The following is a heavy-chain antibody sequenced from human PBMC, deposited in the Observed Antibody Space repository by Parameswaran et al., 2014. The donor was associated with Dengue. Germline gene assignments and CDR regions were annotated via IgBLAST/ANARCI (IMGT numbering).Heavy chain of an antibody. V-gene: IGHV7-4-1*02. D-gene: IGHD6-19*01. Sequence: WVRQAPGQGLEWMGWINTNTGNPTYAQGFTGRFVFSLDTSVSTAYLQISSLKAEDTAVYYCARARQWLVQDYYYYGMDVWGQGTTVTVSS. CDR3: ARARQWLVQDYYYYGMDV. CDR2: INTNTGNP. J-gene: IGHJ6*02.